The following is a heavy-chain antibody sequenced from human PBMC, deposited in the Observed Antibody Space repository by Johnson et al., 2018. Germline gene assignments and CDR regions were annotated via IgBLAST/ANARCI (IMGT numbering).Heavy chain of an antibody. CDR3: AKLLITMIVVAPFQH. D-gene: IGHD3-22*01. V-gene: IGHV3-30*18. CDR1: GFTFSSYG. J-gene: IGHJ1*01. CDR2: ISYDGSNK. Sequence: VQLVESGGGVVQPGRSLRLSCAASGFTFSSYGMHWVRQAPGKGLEWVAVISYDGSNKYYADSVKGRFTISRDNSKNTLYLQMNSLRAGDTAVYYCAKLLITMIVVAPFQHWGQGTLVTVSS.